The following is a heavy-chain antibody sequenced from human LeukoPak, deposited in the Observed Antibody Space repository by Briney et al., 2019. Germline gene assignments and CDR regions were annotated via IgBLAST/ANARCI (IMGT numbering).Heavy chain of an antibody. D-gene: IGHD4-17*01. CDR1: GFTFSRHA. V-gene: IGHV3-23*01. Sequence: GSPKLPWGASGFTFSRHAMTWVRQASGKGLEWVSAISISGDTTYYADAVKGRFTISRDNSKNTVYLQMNSLRAEDTAVYYCANEIRPNDYWGQGTLVTVSS. J-gene: IGHJ4*02. CDR3: ANEIRPNDY. CDR2: ISISGDTT.